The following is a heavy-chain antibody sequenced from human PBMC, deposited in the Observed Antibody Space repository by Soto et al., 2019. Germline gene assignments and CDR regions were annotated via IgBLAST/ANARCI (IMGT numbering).Heavy chain of an antibody. CDR3: ARDRFYGAGTFNYFDY. CDR1: GYTFTSYA. CDR2: INAGSGYT. V-gene: IGHV1-3*01. D-gene: IGHD3-10*01. J-gene: IGHJ4*02. Sequence: QVQLVQSGAEVKKPGASVKVSCEASGYTFTSYAMHWVRQAPGQRLEWMGWINAGSGYTKYSQKFQGRVTITRDTSASAAYMELSSLSSEDTAVYYCARDRFYGAGTFNYFDYGGQGTLVTVSS.